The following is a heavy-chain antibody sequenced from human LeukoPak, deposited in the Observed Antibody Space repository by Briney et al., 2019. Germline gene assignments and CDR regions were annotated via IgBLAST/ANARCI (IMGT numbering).Heavy chain of an antibody. CDR2: IYYSGST. V-gene: IGHV4-39*01. D-gene: IGHD4-17*01. CDR1: GLSIISSSYY. CDR3: AGQAYAYYYYMDV. Sequence: PSETLSLTCTVSGLSIISSSYYWGWIRQPPGKGLEWIGSIYYSGSTYYNPSLKSRATISVDTSKNQFSLKLSSVTAADTAVYYCAGQAYAYYYYMDVWGKGTTVTVSS. J-gene: IGHJ6*03.